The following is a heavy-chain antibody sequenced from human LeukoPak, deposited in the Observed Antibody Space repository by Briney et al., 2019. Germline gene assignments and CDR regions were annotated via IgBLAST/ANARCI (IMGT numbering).Heavy chain of an antibody. D-gene: IGHD3-10*01. CDR3: ATDLDGSGSYYY. Sequence: ASVKVSCKASGYTFTNYGVSWLRQAPGQGLEWMGWISGYNGNTNYAQKLQGRLTMTTDTSTSTAYMELRSLRSDDTAVYYCATDLDGSGSYYYWGQGTLVTVSS. V-gene: IGHV1-18*01. J-gene: IGHJ4*02. CDR2: ISGYNGNT. CDR1: GYTFTNYG.